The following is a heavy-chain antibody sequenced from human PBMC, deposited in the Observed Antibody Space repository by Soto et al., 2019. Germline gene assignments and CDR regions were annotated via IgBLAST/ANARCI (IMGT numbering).Heavy chain of an antibody. CDR2: INHSGST. CDR3: ARIVSASGYYYYGMDV. J-gene: IGHJ6*02. V-gene: IGHV4-34*01. D-gene: IGHD1-26*01. CDR1: GGSFSGYY. Sequence: SETLSLTCAVYGGSFSGYYWGWIRQPPGKGLEWIGEINHSGSTNYNPSLKSRVTISVDTSKNQFSLKLSSVTAADTAVYYCARIVSASGYYYYGMDVWGQGTTVT.